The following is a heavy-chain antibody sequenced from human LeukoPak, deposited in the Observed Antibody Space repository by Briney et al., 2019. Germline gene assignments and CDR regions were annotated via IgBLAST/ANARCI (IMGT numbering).Heavy chain of an antibody. CDR3: AKDPWVAAAGDDAFDI. CDR1: GFTFSSYS. D-gene: IGHD6-13*01. V-gene: IGHV3-21*04. CDR2: ISSSSSYI. J-gene: IGHJ3*02. Sequence: PGGSLRLSCAASGFTFSSYSMNWVRQAPGKGLEWVSSISSSSSYIYYADSVKGRFTISRDNAKNSLYLQMNSLRAEDTAVYYCAKDPWVAAAGDDAFDIWGQGTMVTVSS.